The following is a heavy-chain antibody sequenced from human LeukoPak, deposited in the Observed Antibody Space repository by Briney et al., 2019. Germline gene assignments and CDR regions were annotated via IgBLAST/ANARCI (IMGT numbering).Heavy chain of an antibody. J-gene: IGHJ4*02. CDR3: ARGGYGYSYGYSFDY. V-gene: IGHV4-39*07. CDR2: IYYSGST. Sequence: SETLSLTCTVSGGSISSSSYYWGWIRQPPGKGLEWIGSIYYSGSTYYNPSLKSRVTISVDTSKNQFSLKLSSVTAADTAVYYCARGGYGYSYGYSFDYWGQGTLVTVSS. D-gene: IGHD5-18*01. CDR1: GGSISSSSYY.